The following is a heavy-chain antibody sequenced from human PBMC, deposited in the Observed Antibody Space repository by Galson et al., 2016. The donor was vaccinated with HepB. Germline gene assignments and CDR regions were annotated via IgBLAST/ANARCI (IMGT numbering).Heavy chain of an antibody. V-gene: IGHV3-48*02. CDR3: VRGGKWVAGTGGRFDY. Sequence: SLRLSCAASGFILSDNDMNWVRQAPGKGLEWISYISTSSRTIYYADSVKGRFTISRDNAKNSLYLQMNSLRDEDTAVYYCVRGGKWVAGTGGRFDYWGQGTLVTVSS. J-gene: IGHJ4*02. CDR2: ISTSSRTI. CDR1: GFILSDND. D-gene: IGHD6-19*01.